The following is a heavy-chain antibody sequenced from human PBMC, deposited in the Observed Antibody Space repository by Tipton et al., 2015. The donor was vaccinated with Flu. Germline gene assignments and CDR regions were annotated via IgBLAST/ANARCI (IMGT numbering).Heavy chain of an antibody. CDR2: IYYSGRT. D-gene: IGHD1-26*01. J-gene: IGHJ6*02. Sequence: TLSLTCTVSGGSISTYYWSWIRQPPGKGLEWIGFIYYSGRTNYNPSLKSRVTISVDTSKSQFSLRLTSVTAADTAIYYCARMKYSGPYPPYGMDVWGQGTTVSVSS. CDR3: ARMKYSGPYPPYGMDV. CDR1: GGSISTYY. V-gene: IGHV4-59*01.